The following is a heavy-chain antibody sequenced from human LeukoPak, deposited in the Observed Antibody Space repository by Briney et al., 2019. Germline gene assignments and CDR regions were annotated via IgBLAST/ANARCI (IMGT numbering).Heavy chain of an antibody. D-gene: IGHD3-22*01. Sequence: GGSLRLSCAASGFTFSTCAMSWVRQAPGKGLEWVSAISGSGGSTYYADSVKGRFTISRDHSKNTLYLQVNSLRAEDTAVYYCAKDQLGYYDSPNYFDYWGQGTLVTVSS. CDR2: ISGSGGST. V-gene: IGHV3-23*01. CDR3: AKDQLGYYDSPNYFDY. CDR1: GFTFSTCA. J-gene: IGHJ4*02.